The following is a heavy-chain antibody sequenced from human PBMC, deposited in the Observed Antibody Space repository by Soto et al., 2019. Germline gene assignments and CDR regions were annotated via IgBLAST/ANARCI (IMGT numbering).Heavy chain of an antibody. CDR2: ISEGAGTP. CDR1: GFTFRSYA. CDR3: AKRAPYYFDL. J-gene: IGHJ2*01. Sequence: EVHLLESGGGLVQPGGSLRLSCAASGFTFRSYALSWVRQAPGKGLDWVSTISEGAGTPFDADSVKGRFTISRDNSKNTLLLQMNSLTAEDTAVYYCAKRAPYYFDLWGRGALVTVSS. V-gene: IGHV3-23*01.